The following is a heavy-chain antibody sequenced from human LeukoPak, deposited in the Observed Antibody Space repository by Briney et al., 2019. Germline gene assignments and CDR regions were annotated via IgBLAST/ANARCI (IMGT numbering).Heavy chain of an antibody. CDR2: ISSSDAT. J-gene: IGHJ4*02. CDR1: GFTFNIYS. V-gene: IGHV3-48*01. D-gene: IGHD3-3*01. CDR3: AKVPVGVVIPSAIYFDY. Sequence: GGSLRLSCAASGFTFNIYSMNWVRQAPGKGLEWVSYISSSDATYYADSVKGRFTISRANSRDTLYLQMNSLRAEDTAVYYCAKVPVGVVIPSAIYFDYWGQGTLVTVSS.